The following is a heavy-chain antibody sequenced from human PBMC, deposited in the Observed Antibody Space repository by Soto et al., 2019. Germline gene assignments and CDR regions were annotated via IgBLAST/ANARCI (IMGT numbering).Heavy chain of an antibody. D-gene: IGHD2-21*02. J-gene: IGHJ3*02. Sequence: ASVKVSCKASGYTFTNYDINCVRQATGQGLEWMGWMSPNSGNTGYTQKLQGRVTTTRNTSISTAYMELSSLRSEDTAVYYCARDLNCGGDCYSGAFDIWGQGTMVTVSS. CDR2: MSPNSGNT. CDR1: GYTFTNYD. CDR3: ARDLNCGGDCYSGAFDI. V-gene: IGHV1-8*01.